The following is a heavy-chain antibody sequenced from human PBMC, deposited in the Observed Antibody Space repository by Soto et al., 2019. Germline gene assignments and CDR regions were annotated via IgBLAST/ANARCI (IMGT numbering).Heavy chain of an antibody. J-gene: IGHJ5*02. D-gene: IGHD3-10*01. CDR2: INHSGST. CDR1: GGSFSGYY. Sequence: SETLSLTCAVYGGSFSGYYWSWIRQPPGKGLEWIGEINHSGSTNYNPSLKSRVTISVDTSKNQFSLKLSSVTAADTAVYYCARGHRRLYGYNWFDPWGQGTLVTVSS. CDR3: ARGHRRLYGYNWFDP. V-gene: IGHV4-34*01.